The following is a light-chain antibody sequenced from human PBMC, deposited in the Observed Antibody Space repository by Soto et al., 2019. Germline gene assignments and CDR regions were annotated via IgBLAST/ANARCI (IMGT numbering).Light chain of an antibody. CDR3: CSYAGSTTLYV. J-gene: IGLJ1*01. V-gene: IGLV2-23*02. Sequence: QSVLTQPASVSGSPGQSITISCTGTSSDVGSYSLVSWYQQHPGKAPKLMIYEVSKGPSGVSNRFSASKSGNTASLTISGLQAEDEADYYCCSYAGSTTLYVFGSGTKLTVL. CDR2: EVS. CDR1: SSDVGSYSL.